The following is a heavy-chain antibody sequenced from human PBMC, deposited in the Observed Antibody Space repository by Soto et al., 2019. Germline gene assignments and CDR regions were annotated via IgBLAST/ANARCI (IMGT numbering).Heavy chain of an antibody. D-gene: IGHD2-21*01. V-gene: IGHV3-23*01. CDR2: ISCSGDDT. CDR1: GFPFSNYA. J-gene: IGHJ4*02. CDR3: ARSEDCDGSDYWHY. Sequence: GGSLRLSCAASGFPFSNYAMNWVRQAPGKGLEWVSGISCSGDDTYYADSLKGRFTISRDNSKNTLYLEVNSLRAEDTALYYCARSEDCDGSDYWHYWGQGTLVTVSS.